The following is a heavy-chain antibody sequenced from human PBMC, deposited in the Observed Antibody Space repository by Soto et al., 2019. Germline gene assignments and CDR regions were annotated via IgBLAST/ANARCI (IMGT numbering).Heavy chain of an antibody. J-gene: IGHJ4*02. CDR2: ISGTAHAS. CDR1: GFDFSNYG. D-gene: IGHD3-3*02. CDR3: VKDAPQPFSD. V-gene: IGHV3-23*01. Sequence: EVQLLESGGGLVQPGGSLRISCAASGFDFSNYGMSWVRQAPGKGLEWFSAISGTAHASYYAASVKGRFTISRDNSKNTLYLHTNILSVGDTAVYFCVKDAPQPFSDWGQGTLVTVSS.